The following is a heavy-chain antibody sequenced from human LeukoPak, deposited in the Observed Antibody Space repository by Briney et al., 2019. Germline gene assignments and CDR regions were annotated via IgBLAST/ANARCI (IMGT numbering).Heavy chain of an antibody. J-gene: IGHJ6*03. V-gene: IGHV1-2*02. Sequence: ASVKVPCKASGYTFTGYHMHWVRQAPGQGLECMGWINPNSGGTNYAQKFQGRVTMTRDTSISTAYMELSRLRSDDTAVYYCARGQLEYYYYYYMDVWGKGTTVTVSS. CDR1: GYTFTGYH. CDR3: ARGQLEYYYYYYMDV. D-gene: IGHD6-6*01. CDR2: INPNSGGT.